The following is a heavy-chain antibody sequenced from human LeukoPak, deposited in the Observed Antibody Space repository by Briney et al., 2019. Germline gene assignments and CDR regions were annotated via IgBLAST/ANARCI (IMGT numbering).Heavy chain of an antibody. CDR2: MNPNSGNT. CDR1: GYTFTSYE. V-gene: IGHV1-8*02. D-gene: IGHD3-22*01. Sequence: ASVKVSCKASGYTFTSYEIKWVRQATGQGLEWMGWMNPNSGNTGYAQKLQGRVTMTTDTSTSTAYMELRSLRSDDTAVYYCARSTYYDSSGYNDYWGQGTLVTVSS. CDR3: ARSTYYDSSGYNDY. J-gene: IGHJ4*02.